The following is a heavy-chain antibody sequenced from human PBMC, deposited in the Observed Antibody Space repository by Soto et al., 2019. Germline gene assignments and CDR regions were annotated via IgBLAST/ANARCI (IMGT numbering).Heavy chain of an antibody. CDR3: ATVGVATIDYYYYCYMDV. J-gene: IGHJ6*03. Sequence: QVQLVQSGAEVKKPGASVKVSCKASGYTFTSYDINWVRQATGQGLEWMGWMNPNSGNTGYAQKFQGRVTMTRNTSISTAYMEMSSLRSEDTAVYYCATVGVATIDYYYYCYMDVWGKGTTVTVSS. D-gene: IGHD5-12*01. CDR1: GYTFTSYD. V-gene: IGHV1-8*01. CDR2: MNPNSGNT.